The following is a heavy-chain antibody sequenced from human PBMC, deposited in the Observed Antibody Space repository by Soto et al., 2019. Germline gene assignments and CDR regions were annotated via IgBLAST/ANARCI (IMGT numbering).Heavy chain of an antibody. J-gene: IGHJ4*02. Sequence: QVQLMQSGAEVKKPGASVKVSCKASGDTFTDYYIHWVRQAPGQGLEWMGTVNPSGGHTTYAQHCWRSVTMTSDTSTCTLHMELTSLTSDYTAVYYCARGGHVVVVTAAFDYWGQGTLVTVSS. CDR1: GDTFTDYY. D-gene: IGHD2-21*02. V-gene: IGHV1-46*01. CDR2: VNPSGGHT. CDR3: ARGGHVVVVTAAFDY.